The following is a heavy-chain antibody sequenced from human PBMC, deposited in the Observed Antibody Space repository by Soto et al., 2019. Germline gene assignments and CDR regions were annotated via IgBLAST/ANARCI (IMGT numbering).Heavy chain of an antibody. CDR2: INPNSGGT. V-gene: IGHV1-2*02. CDR1: GYTFTGYY. CDR3: AREDTRHFDY. J-gene: IGHJ4*02. Sequence: GASVKVSCKASGYTFTGYYMHWVRQAPGQGLEWMGWINPNSGGTNYAQKFQGRVTMTRDTSTSTVYMELSSLRSEDTAVYYCAREDTRHFDYWGQGTLVTVSS.